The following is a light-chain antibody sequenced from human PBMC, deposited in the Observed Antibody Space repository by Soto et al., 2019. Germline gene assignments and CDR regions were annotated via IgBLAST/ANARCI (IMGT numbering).Light chain of an antibody. V-gene: IGKV3-11*01. J-gene: IGKJ3*01. CDR1: QSVGSY. CDR3: QQRNRWPPIFT. Sequence: EIVLTQSPATLSLSPGERATLSCRASQSVGSYLAWYQQKPGQAPRLLIYDASNRATGIPARFSGSGSGTDCTHTISSREPEDVAVYFCQQRNRWPPIFTFGPGTKVDF. CDR2: DAS.